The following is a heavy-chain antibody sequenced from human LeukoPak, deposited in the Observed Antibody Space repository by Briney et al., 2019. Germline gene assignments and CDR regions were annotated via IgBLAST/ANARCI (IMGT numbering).Heavy chain of an antibody. CDR1: GFTFTTYN. D-gene: IGHD3-22*01. CDR2: ISGSGGST. J-gene: IGHJ4*02. CDR3: AKDGSYYDSSGYYGY. V-gene: IGHV3-23*01. Sequence: GMSLRLSCAASGFTFTTYNLFWVRQAPGKGLEWVSAISGSGGSTYYADSVKGRFTISRDNSKNTLYLQMNSLRAEDTAVYYCAKDGSYYDSSGYYGYWGQGTLVTVSS.